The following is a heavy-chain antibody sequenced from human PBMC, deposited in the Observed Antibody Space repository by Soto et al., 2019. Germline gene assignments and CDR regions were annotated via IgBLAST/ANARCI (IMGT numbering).Heavy chain of an antibody. CDR3: ARMAPFNYDSSGYPDAFDI. CDR1: GYTFTSYA. D-gene: IGHD3-22*01. CDR2: INAGNGDT. Sequence: ASVKVSCKASGYTFTSYAMHWVRQAPGQRLEWMGWINAGNGDTKYSQKFQGRVTITRDTSASTAYMELSSLRSEGTAVYYCARMAPFNYDSSGYPDAFDIWGQGTMVTV. V-gene: IGHV1-3*01. J-gene: IGHJ3*02.